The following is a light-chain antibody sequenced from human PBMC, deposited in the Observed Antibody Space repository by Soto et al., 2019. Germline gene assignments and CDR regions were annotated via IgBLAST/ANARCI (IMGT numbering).Light chain of an antibody. V-gene: IGLV7-46*01. J-gene: IGLJ3*02. CDR2: DTD. CDR1: TGPVTTTHY. CDR3: HRSYAGHSGIRVL. Sequence: QSVVTQEPSLTVSPGGTVILTCGSSTGPVTTTHYPYWFQQKPGQAPTTLIYDTDNKHSWTPARFSGSLLGGQAALTLSGAQPEDEADYYCHRSYAGHSGIRVLFGGGTKVTVL.